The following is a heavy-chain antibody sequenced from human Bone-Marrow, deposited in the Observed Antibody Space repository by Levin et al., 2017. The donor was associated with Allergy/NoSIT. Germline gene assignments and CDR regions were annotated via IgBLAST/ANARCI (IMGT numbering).Heavy chain of an antibody. CDR1: GYTFTNYA. J-gene: IGHJ4*02. CDR3: ARATRFGYSHGYYFDY. V-gene: IGHV1-3*01. D-gene: IGHD5-18*01. Sequence: ASVKVSCKASGYTFTNYAIHWVRQAPGQRPECRGWITSGIGNTQYSQKFQGRVTITRDTSAATDYMELSSLRSEETAMYYCARATRFGYSHGYYFDYWGQGTLVTVSS. CDR2: ITSGIGNT.